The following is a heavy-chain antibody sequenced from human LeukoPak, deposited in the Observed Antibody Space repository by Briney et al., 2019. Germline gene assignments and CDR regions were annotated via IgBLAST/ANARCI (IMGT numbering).Heavy chain of an antibody. CDR3: ARASYTWGSYYHTGWFDP. D-gene: IGHD1-26*01. Sequence: PSETLSLTCTVSGGSISSSSYYWGWIRQPPGKGLKWIGRVYYSGSTYYNPSLKSRVTMSVDTSKNQFSLKLSSVTAADTAVYYCARASYTWGSYYHTGWFDPWGQGTLVTVSS. CDR2: VYYSGST. J-gene: IGHJ5*02. CDR1: GGSISSSSYY. V-gene: IGHV4-39*07.